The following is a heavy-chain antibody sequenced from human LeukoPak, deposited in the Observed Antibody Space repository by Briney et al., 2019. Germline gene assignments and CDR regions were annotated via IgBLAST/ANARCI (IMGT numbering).Heavy chain of an antibody. Sequence: GGSLRLSCAASGFTFSSYAMSWVRQAPGKGLEWVSTIGGSGGSTDYADSVKGRFTISRDNSKNTLYLQMNSLRAEDTAVYYCAKAYGSGWAPFDYWGQGTLVTVSS. CDR2: IGGSGGST. CDR1: GFTFSSYA. CDR3: AKAYGSGWAPFDY. D-gene: IGHD6-19*01. V-gene: IGHV3-23*01. J-gene: IGHJ4*02.